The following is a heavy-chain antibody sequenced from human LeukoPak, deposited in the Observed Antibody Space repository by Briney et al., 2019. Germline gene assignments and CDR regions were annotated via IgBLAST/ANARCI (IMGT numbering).Heavy chain of an antibody. Sequence: PGGSLRLSCAASGFTFSSYAMHWVRQAPGKGLEWVAVISYDGSNKYYADSVKGRFTISRDNSKNTLYLQMNSLRAEDTAVYYCARVQTGPYYFDYRGQGTLVTVPS. CDR2: ISYDGSNK. CDR3: ARVQTGPYYFDY. V-gene: IGHV3-30-3*01. D-gene: IGHD7-27*01. CDR1: GFTFSSYA. J-gene: IGHJ4*02.